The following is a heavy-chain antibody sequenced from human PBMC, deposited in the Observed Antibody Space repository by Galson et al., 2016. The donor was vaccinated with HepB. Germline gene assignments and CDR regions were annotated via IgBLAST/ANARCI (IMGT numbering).Heavy chain of an antibody. CDR2: LYLSGRT. Sequence: SETLSLTCAVSGLSISSNTWCSWVRQPPGKGLEWIGELYLSGRTNYNTSLKSRVTITVDTSKNQFFLKVKSVTAADTAVYYCATSDYYGSEYDYWGRGTLVTVSS. J-gene: IGHJ4*02. CDR1: GLSISSNTW. V-gene: IGHV4-4*02. D-gene: IGHD3-10*01. CDR3: ATSDYYGSEYDY.